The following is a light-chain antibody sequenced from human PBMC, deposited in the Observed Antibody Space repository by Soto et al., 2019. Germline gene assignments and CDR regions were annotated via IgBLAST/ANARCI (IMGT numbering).Light chain of an antibody. CDR3: SSYTNSGTLV. V-gene: IGLV2-14*01. CDR2: DAS. J-gene: IGLJ2*01. CDR1: SSDVGGYYY. Sequence: QSALTQPASLSGSPGQSITISCSGTSSDVGGYYYVSWYQQQPGKAPKLIIYDASNRPSGVSARFSGSQSGNTASLAISGLQAEDEADYYCSSYTNSGTLVFGGGTKLTVL.